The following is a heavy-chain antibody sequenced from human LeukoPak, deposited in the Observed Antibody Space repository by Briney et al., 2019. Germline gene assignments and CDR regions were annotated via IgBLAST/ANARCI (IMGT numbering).Heavy chain of an antibody. CDR3: AKADTSGWYFDY. J-gene: IGHJ4*02. CDR1: GFTFSTYA. Sequence: GGSLRLSCAASGFTFSTYAMGWVRQAPGKGLEWVSLISGSGGSTYYADSVKGRFTISRDNSKNTLYVQMNSLRAEDTAVYYCAKADTSGWYFDYWGQGTLVTVSS. CDR2: ISGSGGST. D-gene: IGHD6-19*01. V-gene: IGHV3-23*01.